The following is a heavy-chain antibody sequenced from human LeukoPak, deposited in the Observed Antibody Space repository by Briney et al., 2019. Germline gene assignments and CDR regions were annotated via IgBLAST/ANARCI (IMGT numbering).Heavy chain of an antibody. D-gene: IGHD3-22*01. Sequence: KPGGSLRLSCAASGFTFSNAWMSWVRQAPGKGLEWVGRIKSKTDGGTTDYAAPVKGRFTISRDDSKNTLYLQMNSLKTEDTAVYYCTTLPRDYYDSKAIWGQGTMVTVSS. CDR2: IKSKTDGGTT. V-gene: IGHV3-15*01. CDR1: GFTFSNAW. J-gene: IGHJ3*02. CDR3: TTLPRDYYDSKAI.